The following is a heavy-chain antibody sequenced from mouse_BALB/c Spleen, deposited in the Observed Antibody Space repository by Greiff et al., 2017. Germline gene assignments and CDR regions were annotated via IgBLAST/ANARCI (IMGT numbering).Heavy chain of an antibody. Sequence: EVNVVESGGGLVKPGGSLKLSCAASGFTFSDYYMYWVRQTPEKRLEWVATISDGGSYTYYPDSVKGRFTISRDNAKNNLYLQMSSLKSEDTAMYYCARRGDYDAMDYWGQGTSVTVSS. CDR3: ARRGDYDAMDY. CDR2: ISDGGSYT. CDR1: GFTFSDYY. V-gene: IGHV5-4*02. J-gene: IGHJ4*01.